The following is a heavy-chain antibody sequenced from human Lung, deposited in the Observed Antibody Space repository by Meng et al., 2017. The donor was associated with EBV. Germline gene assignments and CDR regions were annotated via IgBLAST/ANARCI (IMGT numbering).Heavy chain of an antibody. CDR1: GFTFSSYA. D-gene: IGHD5-12*01. CDR2: ISYDGSNK. CDR3: ARGAYSGYDSPLDY. V-gene: IGHV3-30-3*01. Sequence: VALVESGGGVGQPGRSLRLSCAASGFTFSSYAMHWVRQAPGKGLEWVAVISYDGSNKYYADSVKGRFTISRDNSKNTLYLQMNSLRAEDTAVYYCARGAYSGYDSPLDYWGQGTLVTVSS. J-gene: IGHJ4*02.